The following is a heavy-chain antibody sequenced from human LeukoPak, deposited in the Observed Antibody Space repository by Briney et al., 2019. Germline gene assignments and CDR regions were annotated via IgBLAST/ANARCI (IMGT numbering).Heavy chain of an antibody. CDR3: ARDYGGNSGEFDP. D-gene: IGHD4-23*01. J-gene: IGHJ5*02. Sequence: PSETLSLTCSVSGGSITSYYWSWIRQSPMKGLEWIGSVYNRGTTYYNPSLKSRVTISGDTSKNQLSLRMTYVTTADTAVYLCARDYGGNSGEFDPWGQGTLVIVSS. CDR1: GGSITSYY. V-gene: IGHV4-59*01. CDR2: VYNRGTT.